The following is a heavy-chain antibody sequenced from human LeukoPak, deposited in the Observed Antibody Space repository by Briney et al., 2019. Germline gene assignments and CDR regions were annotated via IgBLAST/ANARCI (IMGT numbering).Heavy chain of an antibody. Sequence: PGGSLRLSCAASGFTFSSYAMSWVRQGPGKGLEWVSAISGSGGSTYYADSVKGRFTISRDNSKNTLYLQMNSLRAEDTAVYYCAALVGAAFDYWGRGTLVTVSS. V-gene: IGHV3-23*01. D-gene: IGHD1-26*01. CDR1: GFTFSSYA. CDR3: AALVGAAFDY. CDR2: ISGSGGST. J-gene: IGHJ4*02.